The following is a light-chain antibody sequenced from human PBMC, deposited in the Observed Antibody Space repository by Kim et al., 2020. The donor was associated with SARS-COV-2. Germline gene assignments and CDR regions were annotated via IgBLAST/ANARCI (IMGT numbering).Light chain of an antibody. J-gene: IGLJ3*02. CDR3: NSRVRRGNQLV. Sequence: SSELTQDPAVSVALGQTVGITCQGDSLRSYYASWYQQKPGQAPVLVIYGKNNRPSGIPDRFSCSSSGNTASLTIPGAQAEDEADYYCNSRVRRGNQLVFG. CDR2: GKN. V-gene: IGLV3-19*01. CDR1: SLRSYY.